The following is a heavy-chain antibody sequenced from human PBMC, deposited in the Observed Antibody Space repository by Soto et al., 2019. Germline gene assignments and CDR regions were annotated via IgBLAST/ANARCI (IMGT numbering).Heavy chain of an antibody. V-gene: IGHV2-26*01. CDR2: IFSNDEK. CDR3: ARLDGYNWKLWLDP. J-gene: IGHJ5*02. CDR1: GGSISSGGYS. D-gene: IGHD1-1*01. Sequence: ETLSLTCAVSGGSISSGGYSWSWIRQPPGKGLEWLAHIFSNDEKSYSTSLKSRLTISKDTSKSQVVLTMTNMDPVDTATYYCARLDGYNWKLWLDPWGQGTLVTVSS.